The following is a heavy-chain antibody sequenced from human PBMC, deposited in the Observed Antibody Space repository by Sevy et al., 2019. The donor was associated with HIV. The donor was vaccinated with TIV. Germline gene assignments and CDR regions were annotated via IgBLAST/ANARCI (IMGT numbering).Heavy chain of an antibody. CDR1: RFTFNNFA. Sequence: GGSLRLSCAASRFTFNNFAIHWVRQAPGKGLEWVAVISYDGNNKYYADSVKGRFTISRDNSKNTRYLQMNSLRGEDTAVYYCARGRVTSHYFDYWGQGTLVTVSS. D-gene: IGHD2-21*02. J-gene: IGHJ4*02. V-gene: IGHV3-30*04. CDR3: ARGRVTSHYFDY. CDR2: ISYDGNNK.